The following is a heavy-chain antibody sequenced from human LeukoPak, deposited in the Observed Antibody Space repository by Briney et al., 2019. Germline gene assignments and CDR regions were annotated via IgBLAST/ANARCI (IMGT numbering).Heavy chain of an antibody. J-gene: IGHJ4*02. CDR2: IRYDGSNK. V-gene: IGHV3-30*02. CDR3: AKGPGLQRSRSVGSGYHTPFDY. Sequence: GGSLRLSCAASGFTFSSYGMHWVRQAPGKGLEWVAFIRYDGSNKYYADSVKGRFTISRDNSKNTLYLQMNSLRAEDTAVYYCAKGPGLQRSRSVGSGYHTPFDYWGQGTLVTVSS. CDR1: GFTFSSYG. D-gene: IGHD3-3*01.